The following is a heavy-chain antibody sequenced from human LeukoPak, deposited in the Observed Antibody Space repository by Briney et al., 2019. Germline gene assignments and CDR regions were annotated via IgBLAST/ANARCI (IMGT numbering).Heavy chain of an antibody. V-gene: IGHV4-30-4*01. CDR1: GGSISSGDYF. CDR3: AKTVAGYWYFDL. J-gene: IGHJ2*01. CDR2: IYYSGST. Sequence: PSQTLSLTCTVSGGSISSGDYFWSWIRQPPGKGLEWIGYIYYSGSTNYNPSLKSRVTISVDTSKNQFSLKLSSVTAADTAVYYCAKTVAGYWYFDLWGRGTLVTVSS. D-gene: IGHD6-19*01.